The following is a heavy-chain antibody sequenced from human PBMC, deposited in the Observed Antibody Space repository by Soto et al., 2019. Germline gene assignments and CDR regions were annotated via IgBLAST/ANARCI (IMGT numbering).Heavy chain of an antibody. Sequence: PGGSLRLSCVGSGFIFSNYGMHWVRQAPGKGLEWVAFISYDGSVILYADSVKGRFTISRDNSKSTLFLHMNRPTAEDTAIYFRAIVRVADSPLDHWGQGTLVTVSS. V-gene: IGHV3-30*02. D-gene: IGHD3-10*02. CDR3: AIVRVADSPLDH. J-gene: IGHJ4*02. CDR1: GFIFSNYG. CDR2: ISYDGSVI.